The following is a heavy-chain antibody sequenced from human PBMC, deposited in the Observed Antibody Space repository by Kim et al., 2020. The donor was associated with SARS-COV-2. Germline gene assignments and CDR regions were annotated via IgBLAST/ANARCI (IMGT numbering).Heavy chain of an antibody. D-gene: IGHD2-2*01. V-gene: IGHV4-59*13. CDR2: IYYSGST. CDR3: ARYDVVPAAIRFGELFGYFDY. J-gene: IGHJ4*02. Sequence: SETLSLTCTVSGGSISSYYWSWIRQPPGKGLEWIGYIYYSGSTNYNPSLKSRVTISVDTSKNQFSLKLSSVTAADTAVYYCARYDVVPAAIRFGELFGYFDYWGQGTLVTVSS. CDR1: GGSISSYY.